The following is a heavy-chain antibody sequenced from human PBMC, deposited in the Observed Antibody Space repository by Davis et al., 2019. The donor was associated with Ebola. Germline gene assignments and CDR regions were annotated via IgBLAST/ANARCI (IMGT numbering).Heavy chain of an antibody. D-gene: IGHD5-12*01. CDR2: INPNDCRT. CDR1: RYTLTNYY. Sequence: SVKVSRKASRYTLTNYYMHWVRPAPGQGLAWMGMINPNDCRTLYAQKFQGRVTVTRDTYTTTVYMDLSSLRSEDTALYYCTTPGGQDSGYDVFDIWGQGTMVTVSS. CDR3: TTPGGQDSGYDVFDI. V-gene: IGHV1-46*03. J-gene: IGHJ3*02.